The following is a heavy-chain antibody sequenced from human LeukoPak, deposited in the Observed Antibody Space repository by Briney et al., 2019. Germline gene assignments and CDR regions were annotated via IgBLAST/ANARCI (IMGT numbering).Heavy chain of an antibody. V-gene: IGHV4-59*01. J-gene: IGHJ4*02. CDR3: ARVGDILTGRSIDY. D-gene: IGHD3-9*01. Sequence: SETLSLTCSVSGGSIRSYYWSWIRQPPGKGLEWIGYIYYSGSTNYNPSLKSRVTISVDTSKNQFSLKLSSMTAADTAVYYCARVGDILTGRSIDYWGQGTLVTVSS. CDR1: GGSIRSYY. CDR2: IYYSGST.